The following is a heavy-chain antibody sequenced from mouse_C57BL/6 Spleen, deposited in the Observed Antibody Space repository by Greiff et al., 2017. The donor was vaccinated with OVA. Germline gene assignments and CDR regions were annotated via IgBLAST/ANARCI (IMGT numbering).Heavy chain of an antibody. CDR3: ARGGGNYYAMDY. V-gene: IGHV1-69*01. J-gene: IGHJ4*01. Sequence: QVQLQQPGAELVMPGASVKLSCKASGYTFTSYWMHWVKQRPGQGLEWIGEIDPSDSYTNYNQKFKGKSTLTVDESSSTAYMQLSSLTSEDSAVYYCARGGGNYYAMDYWGQGTSVTVSS. CDR1: GYTFTSYW. CDR2: IDPSDSYT. D-gene: IGHD2-1*01.